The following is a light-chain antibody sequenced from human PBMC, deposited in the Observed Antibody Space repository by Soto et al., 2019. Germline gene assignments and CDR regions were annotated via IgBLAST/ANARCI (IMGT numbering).Light chain of an antibody. J-gene: IGKJ1*01. Sequence: VFTPSPGTLSLSPGERANLSCRASQSVSNNYLAWYQQKPGQAPRLLIYGASNRATGIPDRFSGSGSGTDSTLTIRRLEPEDFAVYYCQQYGSPGTFGQGTKLDIK. CDR2: GAS. CDR1: QSVSNNY. CDR3: QQYGSPGT. V-gene: IGKV3-20*01.